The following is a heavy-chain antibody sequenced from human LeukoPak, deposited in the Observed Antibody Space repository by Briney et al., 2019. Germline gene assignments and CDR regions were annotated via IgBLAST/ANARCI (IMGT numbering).Heavy chain of an antibody. V-gene: IGHV1-69*05. CDR2: IIPIFGTA. CDR3: AREWVARWEPERAYFDY. CDR1: GGTFSSYA. D-gene: IGHD1-26*01. Sequence: ASVKVSCKASGGTFSSYAISWVRQAPGQGLEWMGGIIPIFGTANYAQKFQGRVTITTDESTSTAYMELSSLRSEDTAVYYCAREWVARWEPERAYFDYWGQGTLVTVSS. J-gene: IGHJ4*02.